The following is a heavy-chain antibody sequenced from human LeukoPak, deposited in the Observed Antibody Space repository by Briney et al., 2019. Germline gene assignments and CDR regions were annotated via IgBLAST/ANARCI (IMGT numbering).Heavy chain of an antibody. CDR2: ISPYDGNT. J-gene: IGHJ6*02. CDR1: NYTFASYG. V-gene: IGHV1-18*01. CDR3: VRVWPPNAVDRGMTYSYFNALDV. D-gene: IGHD1-1*01. Sequence: ASVKVSRKASNYTFASYGLSWVRQAPGQGLQWVGWISPYDGNTDYAQRFQARVTMTIDRATRTVYMDLKRLRLDDTAVYYCVRVWPPNAVDRGMTYSYFNALDVWGQGTTVIVSS.